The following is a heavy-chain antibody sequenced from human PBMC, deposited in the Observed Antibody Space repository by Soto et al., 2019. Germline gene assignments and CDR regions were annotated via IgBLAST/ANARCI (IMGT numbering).Heavy chain of an antibody. Sequence: GESLKISCKGSGYSFTSYWIGWVRQMPGKGLEWMGIIYPGDSDTRYSPSFQGQVTISADKSISTAYLQWSSLKASDTAMYYCARTSAAGNYYYGMDFWGKGTTVTVSS. CDR2: IYPGDSDT. D-gene: IGHD6-13*01. CDR3: ARTSAAGNYYYGMDF. V-gene: IGHV5-51*01. J-gene: IGHJ6*04. CDR1: GYSFTSYW.